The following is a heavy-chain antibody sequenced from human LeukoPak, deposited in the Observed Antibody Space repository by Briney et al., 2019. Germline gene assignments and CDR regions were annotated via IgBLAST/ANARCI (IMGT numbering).Heavy chain of an antibody. Sequence: SETLSLTCPVYSGSLSGYYWSWIRQPPGKWLEWIGRVNHGGTSNYNPSLTSRVTISVDTFGKQFSLELTSMTAADTAVYFCARERVTTRNGYFDDWGQGILVTVSS. CDR3: ARERVTTRNGYFDD. D-gene: IGHD4-17*01. J-gene: IGHJ4*02. CDR1: SGSLSGYY. V-gene: IGHV4-34*01. CDR2: VNHGGTS.